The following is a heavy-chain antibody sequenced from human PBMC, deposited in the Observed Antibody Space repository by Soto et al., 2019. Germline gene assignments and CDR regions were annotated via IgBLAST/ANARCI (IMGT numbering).Heavy chain of an antibody. CDR1: GYNFNACG. J-gene: IGHJ4*02. Sequence: QVEVVQSGPEVKKPGASVKVSCKASGYNFNACGISWVRQDPGQGLEWMGWSSSHTGNTNYAQNLQGRVTMTTDTFTTTVYMELRSLTSDDTAVYYCARDCGTAVTTHYLDFWGQGSLVTVAA. D-gene: IGHD4-17*01. CDR3: ARDCGTAVTTHYLDF. V-gene: IGHV1-18*01. CDR2: SSSHTGNT.